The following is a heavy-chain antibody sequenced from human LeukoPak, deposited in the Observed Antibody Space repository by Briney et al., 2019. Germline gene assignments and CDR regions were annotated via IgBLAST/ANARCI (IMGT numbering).Heavy chain of an antibody. J-gene: IGHJ4*02. Sequence: GGSLRLSCAASGFTFSSYAMHWVRQAPGKGLEWVAVISYDGSNKYYADSVKGRFTISRDNSKNTLYLQMNSLRAEDTAVYYCARGPIWYDSSGYYPPTGYWGQGTLVTVSS. V-gene: IGHV3-30-3*01. D-gene: IGHD3-22*01. CDR3: ARGPIWYDSSGYYPPTGY. CDR1: GFTFSSYA. CDR2: ISYDGSNK.